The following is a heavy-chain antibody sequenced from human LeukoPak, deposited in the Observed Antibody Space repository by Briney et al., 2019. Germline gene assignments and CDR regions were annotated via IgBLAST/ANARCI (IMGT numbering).Heavy chain of an antibody. CDR2: INQDAGDK. V-gene: IGHV3-7*01. J-gene: IGHJ4*02. D-gene: IGHD1/OR15-1a*01. CDR3: AKQRGQGYYFDY. CDR1: GFTFTNAW. Sequence: GGSLRLSCAASGFTFTNAWMSWVRQAPGKGLEWVANINQDAGDKYYVDSVKGRFTISRDNVNHSLYLQMNSLRAEDTAVYYCAKQRGQGYYFDYWGQGTLVTVSS.